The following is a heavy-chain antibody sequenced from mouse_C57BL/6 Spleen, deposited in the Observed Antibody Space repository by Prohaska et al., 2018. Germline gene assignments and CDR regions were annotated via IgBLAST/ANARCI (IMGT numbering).Heavy chain of an antibody. CDR2: IDPETGGT. V-gene: IGHV1-15*01. CDR1: GYTFTDYE. D-gene: IGHD3-3*01. CDR3: TRCAAVLYYFDY. J-gene: IGHJ2*01. Sequence: GAELVRPGASVTPSCKASGYTFTDYEMHWVKQTPVHGLEWIGAIDPETGGTAYNQKFKGKAILTADKSSSTAYMELRSLTSEDSAVYYCTRCAAVLYYFDYWGQGTTLTVSS.